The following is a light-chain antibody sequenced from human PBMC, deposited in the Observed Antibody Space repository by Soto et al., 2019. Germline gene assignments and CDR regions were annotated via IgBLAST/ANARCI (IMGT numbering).Light chain of an antibody. CDR1: QSISSW. J-gene: IGKJ1*01. Sequence: DIQMTQSPSTLSASVGDRVTITCRASQSISSWLAWYQQKPGKAPKLLIYDASSLESGVPSRFGGSGSGPELVLTISGVKAYYFATFNSQKYSIYWTCGQGTKEVIK. CDR3: QKYSIYWT. V-gene: IGKV1-5*01. CDR2: DAS.